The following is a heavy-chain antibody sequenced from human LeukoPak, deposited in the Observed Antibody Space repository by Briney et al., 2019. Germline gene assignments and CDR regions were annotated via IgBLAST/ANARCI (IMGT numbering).Heavy chain of an antibody. CDR3: AKDIGSYYDY. CDR2: IKQDGSEK. J-gene: IGHJ4*02. D-gene: IGHD3-10*01. V-gene: IGHV3-7*01. Sequence: PGGSLRLSCAASGFTFSSCWMSWVRQAPGKGLEWVANIKQDGSEKYYVDSVKGRFTISRDNAKNSLYLQMNSLRAEDTAVYYCAKDIGSYYDYWGQGILVTVSS. CDR1: GFTFSSCW.